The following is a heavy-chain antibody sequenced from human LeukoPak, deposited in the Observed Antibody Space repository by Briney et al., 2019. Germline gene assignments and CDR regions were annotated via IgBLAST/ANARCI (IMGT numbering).Heavy chain of an antibody. J-gene: IGHJ4*02. CDR2: IYYSGRT. V-gene: IGHV4-31*03. CDR3: ARAVASGTHFDY. Sequence: PSQTLSLTCNVSGGSISSDDYYWSWIRQHPGKGLEWIGYIYYSGRTYYKPSLKSRVTISVDTARNQLSLRLSSVTAADTAVYYCARAVASGTHFDYWGQGTPVTVSS. CDR1: GGSISSDDYY. D-gene: IGHD2-15*01.